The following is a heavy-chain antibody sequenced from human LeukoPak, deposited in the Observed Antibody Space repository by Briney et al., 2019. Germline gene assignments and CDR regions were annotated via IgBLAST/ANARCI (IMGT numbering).Heavy chain of an antibody. J-gene: IGHJ4*02. CDR3: ARHPELVGETRFDY. D-gene: IGHD1-26*01. Sequence: SETLSLTCAVSGYSISSGYYWGWIRQPPGKGLEWIGSIYHSGSTYYNPSLKSRVTISVDTSKNQFSLKLSSVTAADTAVYHCARHPELVGETRFDYWGQGTLVTVSS. CDR2: IYHSGST. CDR1: GYSISSGYY. V-gene: IGHV4-38-2*01.